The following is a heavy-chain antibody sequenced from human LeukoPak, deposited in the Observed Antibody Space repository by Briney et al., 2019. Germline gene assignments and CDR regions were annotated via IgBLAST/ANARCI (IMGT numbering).Heavy chain of an antibody. V-gene: IGHV4-59*01. D-gene: IGHD1-26*01. CDR3: ARDGKISPYYGMDV. CDR2: IYYSGST. Sequence: SETLSLTCTVSGGSITYYYWSWIRQTPGKGLEWIGYIYYSGSTDYNPSLKSRVTISVDTSKNQFSLRLSSVTAADTAVYYCARDGKISPYYGMDVWGQGTTVTVSS. CDR1: GGSITYYY. J-gene: IGHJ6*02.